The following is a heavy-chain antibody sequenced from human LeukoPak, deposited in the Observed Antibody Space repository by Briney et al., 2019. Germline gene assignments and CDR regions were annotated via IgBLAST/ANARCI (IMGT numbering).Heavy chain of an antibody. CDR3: ARDYYGPGWAYYGMDV. D-gene: IGHD3-10*01. V-gene: IGHV1-18*01. CDR1: GYTFTSYG. J-gene: IGHJ6*02. CDR2: ISAYNGNT. Sequence: ASVKVSCKASGYTFTSYGISWVRQAPGQGLEWMGWISAYNGNTNYAQKLQGRVTMTTDTSTSTAYMELRSLRSDDTAVYYCARDYYGPGWAYYGMDVWGQGTTVTVSS.